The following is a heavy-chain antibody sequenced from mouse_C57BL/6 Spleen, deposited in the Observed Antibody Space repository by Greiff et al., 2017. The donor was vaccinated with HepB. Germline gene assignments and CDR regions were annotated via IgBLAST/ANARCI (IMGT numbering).Heavy chain of an antibody. J-gene: IGHJ4*01. Sequence: VQLQQPGTELVKPGASVKLSCKASGYTFTSYWMHWVKQRPGQGLEWIGNINPSNGGTNYNEKFKSKATLTVDKSSSTAYMQLSSLTSEDSAVYYCARRVITTVVAKDAMDYWGQGTSVTVSS. CDR2: INPSNGGT. D-gene: IGHD1-1*01. V-gene: IGHV1-53*01. CDR3: ARRVITTVVAKDAMDY. CDR1: GYTFTSYW.